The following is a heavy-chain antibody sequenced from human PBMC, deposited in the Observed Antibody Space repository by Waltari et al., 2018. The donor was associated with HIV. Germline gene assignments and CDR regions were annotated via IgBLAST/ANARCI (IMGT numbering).Heavy chain of an antibody. J-gene: IGHJ4*02. CDR2: IKSGAEGGTT. CDR3: TTLWYSYDSTDY. Sequence: EVQLVESGGGLVKPGGSLRLSWSASGITFRNGWIRGVRQAPGKGLEWVGRIKSGAEGGTTDYAAAVKGRFTISRDDSKHTLYLQMDSLKTEDTAVYYCTTLWYSYDSTDYWGQGTLVTVSS. V-gene: IGHV3-15*01. D-gene: IGHD3-22*01. CDR1: GITFRNGW.